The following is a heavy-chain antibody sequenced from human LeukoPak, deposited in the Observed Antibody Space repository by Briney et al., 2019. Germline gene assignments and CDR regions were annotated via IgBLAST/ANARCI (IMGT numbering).Heavy chain of an antibody. CDR3: AKGGLRLYFGQFHY. CDR2: ISWNGGII. CDR1: GFTFENYA. V-gene: IGHV3-9*01. Sequence: GGSLRLSCAASGFTFENYAMHWVRKVPGKGLELVSGISWNGGIIGYADSVKGRFTISRDSAKNSLYLQMNSLRVEDTALYYCAKGGLRLYFGQFHYWGQGTLVTVSS. D-gene: IGHD3-10*01. J-gene: IGHJ4*02.